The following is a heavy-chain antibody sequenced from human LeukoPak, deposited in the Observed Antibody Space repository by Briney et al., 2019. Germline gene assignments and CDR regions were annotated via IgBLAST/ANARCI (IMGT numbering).Heavy chain of an antibody. CDR1: GYSFTSYW. CDR3: ARHILAALYYYDSSGQPFDY. CDR2: IYPGDSDT. D-gene: IGHD3-22*01. V-gene: IGHV5-51*01. Sequence: GESLKISCKGSGYSFTSYWIGWVRQMPGKGLEWMGIIYPGDSDTRYSPSFQGQVTISAVKSISTAYLQWSSLKASDTAMYYCARHILAALYYYDSSGQPFDYWGQGTLVTVSS. J-gene: IGHJ4*02.